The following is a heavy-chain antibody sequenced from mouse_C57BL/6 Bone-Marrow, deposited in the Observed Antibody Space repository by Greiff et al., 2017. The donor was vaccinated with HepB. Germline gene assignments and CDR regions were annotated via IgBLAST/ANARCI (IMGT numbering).Heavy chain of an antibody. CDR3: ARRDYRY. V-gene: IGHV5-6*02. CDR1: GFTFSSYG. Sequence: EVMLVESGGDLVKPGGSLKLSCAASGFTFSSYGMSWVRQTPDKRLEWVATISSGGSYTYYPDSVKGRFTISRDNAKNTLYLQMSSLKSEDTAMYYGARRDYRYWCQGTTLTVSS. J-gene: IGHJ2*01. CDR2: ISSGGSYT. D-gene: IGHD1-1*02.